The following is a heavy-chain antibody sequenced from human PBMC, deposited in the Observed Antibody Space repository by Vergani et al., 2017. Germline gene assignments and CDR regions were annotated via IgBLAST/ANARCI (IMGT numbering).Heavy chain of an antibody. J-gene: IGHJ3*02. D-gene: IGHD3-22*01. CDR1: GFTFSSYA. V-gene: IGHV3-30-3*01. Sequence: QVQLVESGGGVVQPGRSLRLSCAASGFTFSSYAMHWVRQAPGKGLEWVAVISYDGSNKYSADSVKGRFTISRDNSKNTLYLQMNSLRAEDTAVYYCAMGGVYDSNAFDIWGQGTMVTVSS. CDR2: ISYDGSNK. CDR3: AMGGVYDSNAFDI.